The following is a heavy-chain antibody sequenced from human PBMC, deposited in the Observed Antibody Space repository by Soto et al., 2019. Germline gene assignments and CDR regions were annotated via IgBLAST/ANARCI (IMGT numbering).Heavy chain of an antibody. J-gene: IGHJ6*02. Sequence: PGGSLRLSCAASGFTFSSYAMSWVRQAPGKGLEWVSAISGSGGSTYYADSVKGRFTISRDNSKNTLYLQMNSLRAEDTAVYYCAKRGTWIQLWLRYYYGMDVWGQGTTVTVSS. CDR1: GFTFSSYA. V-gene: IGHV3-23*01. CDR2: ISGSGGST. D-gene: IGHD5-18*01. CDR3: AKRGTWIQLWLRYYYGMDV.